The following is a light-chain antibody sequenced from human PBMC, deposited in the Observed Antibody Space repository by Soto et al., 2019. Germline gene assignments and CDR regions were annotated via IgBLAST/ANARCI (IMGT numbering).Light chain of an antibody. V-gene: IGLV1-47*01. Sequence: SVLTQPPSASGTPGQRVTISCSGSSSNIGSKYVYWYQQLPGTAPKLLIYRNNQRPSGVPERFSGSKSGTSASLAISGLRSEDEADYYCATWDDSLSGYVFGTGTKLTVL. CDR1: SSNIGSKY. CDR2: RNN. CDR3: ATWDDSLSGYV. J-gene: IGLJ1*01.